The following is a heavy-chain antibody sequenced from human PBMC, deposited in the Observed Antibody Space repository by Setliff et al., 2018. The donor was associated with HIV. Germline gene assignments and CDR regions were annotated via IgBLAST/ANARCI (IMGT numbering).Heavy chain of an antibody. CDR3: ARTRGYSYGTLAGFDY. V-gene: IGHV4-59*11. CDR1: GASIRSQY. J-gene: IGHJ4*01. D-gene: IGHD5-18*01. Sequence: SETLSFTCTVSGASIRSQYWSWIRKPPGKGLEWIGYISYSGSTNYNPSLESRVAMSVDTSKQQFSLEVSSVTAADTAVYYCARTRGYSYGTLAGFDYWGRGSLVTVSS. CDR2: ISYSGST.